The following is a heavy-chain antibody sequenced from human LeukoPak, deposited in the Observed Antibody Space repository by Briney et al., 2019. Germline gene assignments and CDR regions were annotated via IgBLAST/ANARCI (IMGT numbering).Heavy chain of an antibody. J-gene: IGHJ4*02. D-gene: IGHD3-22*01. Sequence: GASVKVSCKASGGTFSSYAISWVRQAPGQGLEWMGWISAYNGNTNYAQKLQGRVTMTTDTSTSTAYMELRSLRSDDTAVYYCARVVYYYDSSGYEDYWGQGTLVTVSS. CDR2: ISAYNGNT. CDR1: GGTFSSYA. V-gene: IGHV1-18*01. CDR3: ARVVYYYDSSGYEDY.